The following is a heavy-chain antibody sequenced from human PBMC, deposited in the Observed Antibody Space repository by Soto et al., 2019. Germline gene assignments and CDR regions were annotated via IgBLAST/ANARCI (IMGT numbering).Heavy chain of an antibody. CDR1: GYTFTTYG. CDR3: AREMWTRSGPQNFFDY. V-gene: IGHV1-18*01. D-gene: IGHD6-25*01. Sequence: QVQLVQSEGEVKQPGASVKVSCKASGYTFTTYGLCWVRQVPGQGLEWMGYISPASGVTTYAQSLQGRVTMTTDTSTGTVYMELRSLRSDDTAIYYCAREMWTRSGPQNFFDYGGQGALVTVSS. J-gene: IGHJ4*02. CDR2: ISPASGVT.